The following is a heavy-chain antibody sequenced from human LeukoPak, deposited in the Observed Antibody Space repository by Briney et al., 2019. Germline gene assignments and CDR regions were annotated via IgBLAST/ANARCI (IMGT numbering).Heavy chain of an antibody. CDR2: ISGSGGST. CDR1: GFTFSSYA. J-gene: IGHJ6*03. Sequence: GGSLRLSCAASGFTFSSYAMSWVRQAPGKGLEWVSAISGSGGSTYYADSVKGRFTISRDNAKNSLYLQMNSLRAEDTAVYYCARVGQDTDDFWSGYWIDYYYYYMDVWGKGTTVTVSS. V-gene: IGHV3-23*01. D-gene: IGHD3-3*01. CDR3: ARVGQDTDDFWSGYWIDYYYYYMDV.